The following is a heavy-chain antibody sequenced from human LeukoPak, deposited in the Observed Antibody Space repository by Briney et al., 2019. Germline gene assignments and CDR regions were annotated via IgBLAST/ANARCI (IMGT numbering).Heavy chain of an antibody. Sequence: GGSLRLSCAASGFTFSDYYMSWLRQAPGKGLEWVSYISSSGSTIYYADSVKGRFTISRDNAKNSLYPQMNSLRAEDTAVYYCAGGIAAAATPEDYWGQGTLVTVSS. V-gene: IGHV3-11*01. J-gene: IGHJ4*02. CDR3: AGGIAAAATPEDY. CDR1: GFTFSDYY. CDR2: ISSSGSTI. D-gene: IGHD6-13*01.